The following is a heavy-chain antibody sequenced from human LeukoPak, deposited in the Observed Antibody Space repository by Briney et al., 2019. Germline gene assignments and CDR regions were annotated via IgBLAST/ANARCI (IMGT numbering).Heavy chain of an antibody. V-gene: IGHV3-33*06. CDR2: IWYDGSNE. D-gene: IGHD6-19*01. J-gene: IGHJ6*03. Sequence: GGXLRLSCAASGFTFSSYGMHWVRQAPGKGLEGVAVIWYDGSNEYYADSVKGGFTISRDNSKNTLYLQMNSLRAEDTAVYYCAKVGGWYEQYYYYYMDVWGKGTTVTVSS. CDR3: AKVGGWYEQYYYYYMDV. CDR1: GFTFSSYG.